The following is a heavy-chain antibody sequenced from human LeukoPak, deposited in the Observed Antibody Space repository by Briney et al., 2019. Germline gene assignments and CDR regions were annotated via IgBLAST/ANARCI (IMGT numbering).Heavy chain of an antibody. CDR1: GGSISSGYY. D-gene: IGHD3-10*01. CDR3: AREDLWFGSQRIDSYFDY. Sequence: SGTLSLTCAVSGGSISSGYYWGWIRQPPGKGLEWIGSIYHSGSTYYNPSLKSRVTISVDTSKNQFSLKLSSVTAADTAVYYCAREDLWFGSQRIDSYFDYWGQGTLVTVSS. V-gene: IGHV4-38-2*02. J-gene: IGHJ4*02. CDR2: IYHSGST.